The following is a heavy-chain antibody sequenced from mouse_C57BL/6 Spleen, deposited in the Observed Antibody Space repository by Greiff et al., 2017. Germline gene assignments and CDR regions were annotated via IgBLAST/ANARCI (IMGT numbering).Heavy chain of an antibody. J-gene: IGHJ2*01. CDR1: GYTFTSYW. V-gene: IGHV1-69*01. CDR2: IDPSDSYT. Sequence: VQLQQPGAELVMPGASVKLSCKASGYTFTSYWMHWVKQRPGQGLEWIGEIDPSDSYTNYNQKFKGKSTLTVDKSSSTAYMQLSSLTSKDSAVYYCARGTVLDYWGQGTTLTVSS. CDR3: ARGTVLDY. D-gene: IGHD1-1*01.